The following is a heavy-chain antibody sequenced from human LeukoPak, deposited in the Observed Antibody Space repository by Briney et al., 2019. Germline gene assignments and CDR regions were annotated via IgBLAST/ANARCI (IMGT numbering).Heavy chain of an antibody. Sequence: SETLSLTCTVSGGSISSYYWSWIRQPAGKGLEWIGRIYTSGSTNYNPSLKSRVTMSVDTSKNQFSLKLSSVTAADTAVYYCARVGVFSIVVVSTSHYYYYMDVWGKGTTVTVSS. CDR1: GGSISSYY. D-gene: IGHD3-22*01. CDR2: IYTSGST. J-gene: IGHJ6*03. CDR3: ARVGVFSIVVVSTSHYYYYMDV. V-gene: IGHV4-4*07.